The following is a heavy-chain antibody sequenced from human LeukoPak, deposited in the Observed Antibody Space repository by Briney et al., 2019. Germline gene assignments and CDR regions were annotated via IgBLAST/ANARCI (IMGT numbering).Heavy chain of an antibody. CDR3: VRDADISGWYSYSDY. J-gene: IGHJ4*02. CDR2: INWNGGTT. Sequence: GGSLRLSCAASGFTFYDYGMSWVRQAPGKGLEWVSGINWNGGTTGYADSVKGRFSISRDNSKNILYLQMNSLRAEDTAVYHCVRDADISGWYSYSDYWGQGTLVTVSS. V-gene: IGHV3-20*01. CDR1: GFTFYDYG. D-gene: IGHD6-19*01.